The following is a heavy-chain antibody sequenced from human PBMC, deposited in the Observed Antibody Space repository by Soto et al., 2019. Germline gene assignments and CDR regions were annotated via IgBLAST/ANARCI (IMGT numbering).Heavy chain of an antibody. Sequence: QVQLQESGPGLVKPSETLSLTCSVSGGSPSSGSYYWSWIRQPPGKGLEWLGYIYYTGDTNYNPSLTSRATISIDSSKNQFSLKVNSVTTADTALYYCVRGGSGYPFDYWGQGTLVTVSS. D-gene: IGHD3-22*01. CDR1: GGSPSSGSYY. J-gene: IGHJ4*02. V-gene: IGHV4-61*01. CDR2: IYYTGDT. CDR3: VRGGSGYPFDY.